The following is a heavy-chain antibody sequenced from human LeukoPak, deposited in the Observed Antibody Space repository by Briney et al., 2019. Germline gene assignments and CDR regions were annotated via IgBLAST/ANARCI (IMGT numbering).Heavy chain of an antibody. CDR1: GYTFTRYY. J-gene: IGHJ6*03. V-gene: IGHV1-46*01. CDR2: IHPSGDST. CDR3: ARRWYYYYMDV. D-gene: IGHD2-15*01. Sequence: ASVKVSCKAFGYTFTRYYMHWVRQAPGQGLEWMGIIHPSGDSTSYAQKFQGRVTMTRDMSTSTAYMELRSLRSDDTAVYYCARRWYYYYMDVWGKGTTVTISS.